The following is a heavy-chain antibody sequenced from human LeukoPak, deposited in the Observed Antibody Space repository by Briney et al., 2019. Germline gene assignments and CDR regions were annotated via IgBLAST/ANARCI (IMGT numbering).Heavy chain of an antibody. V-gene: IGHV3-30*03. Sequence: GRSLRLSCAASGFAFNNYGMHWVRLAPGKGLEWVAVVSYDGSYTYYADSVKGRFSISRDNSKNTLYVQLNSLRVEDTAVYYCARSITIFGVGNFQHWGQGTLVTVSS. CDR2: VSYDGSYT. CDR1: GFAFNNYG. CDR3: ARSITIFGVGNFQH. D-gene: IGHD3-3*01. J-gene: IGHJ1*01.